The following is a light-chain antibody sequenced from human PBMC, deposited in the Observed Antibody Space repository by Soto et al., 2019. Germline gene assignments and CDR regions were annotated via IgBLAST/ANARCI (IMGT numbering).Light chain of an antibody. CDR1: SSDVGAYNY. CDR2: DVS. V-gene: IGLV2-14*03. Sequence: QSALTQPASVSGSPGQSITISCTGTSSDVGAYNYASWYQHHPGNAPKLLIYDVSTRPSGVSNRFSGSKSGNTASLTISGLQVEDEADYYCSSYTTSTTRVFGTGTKVTVL. J-gene: IGLJ1*01. CDR3: SSYTTSTTRV.